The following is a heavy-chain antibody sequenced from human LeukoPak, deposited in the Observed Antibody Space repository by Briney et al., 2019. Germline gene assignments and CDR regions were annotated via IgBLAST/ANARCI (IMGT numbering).Heavy chain of an antibody. V-gene: IGHV3-30*18. CDR3: AELGITMIGGV. Sequence: GGSLRLSRAASGFTFNSYSMNWVRQAPGKGLEWVAVISYDGGNQYYADSVKGRFTISRDNSKNTLYLQMNSLRAEDTAVYYCAELGITMIGGVWGKGTTVTISS. J-gene: IGHJ6*04. CDR2: ISYDGGNQ. D-gene: IGHD3-10*02. CDR1: GFTFNSYS.